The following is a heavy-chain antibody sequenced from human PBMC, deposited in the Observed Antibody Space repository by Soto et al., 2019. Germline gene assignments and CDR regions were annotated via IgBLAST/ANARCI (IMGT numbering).Heavy chain of an antibody. CDR3: ARGPSVDY. V-gene: IGHV4-39*01. CDR1: GGSISSSSYY. CDR2: IYYSGST. J-gene: IGHJ4*02. Sequence: SETLSLTCTVSGGSISSSSYYWGWIRQPPGKGLEWIGSIYYSGSTYYNPSLKSRVTISVDTSKNQFSLKLSSVTAADTAVYYCARGPSVDYWGQGTLVTVSS.